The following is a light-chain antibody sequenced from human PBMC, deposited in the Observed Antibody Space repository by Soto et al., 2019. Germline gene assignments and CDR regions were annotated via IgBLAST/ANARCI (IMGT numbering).Light chain of an antibody. CDR3: QQYGSSPLS. J-gene: IGKJ4*01. V-gene: IGKV3-20*01. CDR1: QGVASRY. CDR2: AAS. Sequence: DIVLTQSPGTLSLSPGERATLSCRASQGVASRYLAWYQQQPGQAPRLFVYAASTSATGIPDRFSGSRSGTDFTLTISRLEPEDVAVYYCQQYGSSPLSFGGGTKVELK.